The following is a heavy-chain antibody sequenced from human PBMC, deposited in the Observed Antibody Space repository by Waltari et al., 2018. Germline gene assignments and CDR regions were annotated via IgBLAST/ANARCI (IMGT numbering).Heavy chain of an antibody. CDR3: ARPRPNSSGWLDAFDI. J-gene: IGHJ3*02. CDR1: GYTFTGYY. CDR2: INPNRGGT. D-gene: IGHD6-19*01. V-gene: IGHV1-2*04. Sequence: QVQLVQSGAEVKKPGASVKVSCKASGYTFTGYYMHWVRQAPGQGLEWMGWINPNRGGTNYAQKFQGWVTMTRDTSISTAYMELSRLRSDDTAVYYCARPRPNSSGWLDAFDIWGQGTMVTVSS.